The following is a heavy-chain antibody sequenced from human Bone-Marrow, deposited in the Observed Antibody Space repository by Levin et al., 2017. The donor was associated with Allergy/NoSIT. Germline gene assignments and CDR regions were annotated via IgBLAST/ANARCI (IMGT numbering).Heavy chain of an antibody. Sequence: GSLKISCAASGFTFSSYAMSWVRQAPGKGLEWVSAISGSGDSTYYADSVKGRFTISRDNSKNTLYLQMNSLRAEDTAVYYCVKDNFWSGFDYWGQGTLVTVSS. D-gene: IGHD3-3*01. CDR1: GFTFSSYA. J-gene: IGHJ4*02. V-gene: IGHV3-23*01. CDR3: VKDNFWSGFDY. CDR2: ISGSGDST.